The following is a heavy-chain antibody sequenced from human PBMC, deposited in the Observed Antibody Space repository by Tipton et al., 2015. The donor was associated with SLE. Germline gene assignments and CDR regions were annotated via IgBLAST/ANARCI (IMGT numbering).Heavy chain of an antibody. CDR1: GGSISSSSYY. Sequence: TLSLPCTVSGGSISSSSYYWGWIRQPPGKGLDWIGSIYYSGSSYYNPSLKSRVTISVDTSKNQFSLKLNSVTAADTAVYYCARHVIGGGSFYKRAFDVGGQGTMVTVSS. CDR2: IYYSGSS. J-gene: IGHJ3*01. CDR3: ARHVIGGGSFYKRAFDV. V-gene: IGHV4-39*01. D-gene: IGHD1-26*01.